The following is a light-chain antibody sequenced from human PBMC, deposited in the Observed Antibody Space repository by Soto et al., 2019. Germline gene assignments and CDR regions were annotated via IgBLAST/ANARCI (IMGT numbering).Light chain of an antibody. V-gene: IGLV2-14*01. CDR1: SSDVGGYNY. Sequence: QSALTQPASVSGSPGQSITISCTGTSSDVGGYNYVSWYQQHPGKAPKLIIYEVSNRPSGVSNRFSGSKSGTSASLAISGLQSEDEADYYCAAWDDSLNGVVFGGGTKLTVL. CDR3: AAWDDSLNGVV. CDR2: EVS. J-gene: IGLJ2*01.